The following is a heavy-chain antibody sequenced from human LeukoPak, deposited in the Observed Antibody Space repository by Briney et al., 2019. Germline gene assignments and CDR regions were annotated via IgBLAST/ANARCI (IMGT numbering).Heavy chain of an antibody. D-gene: IGHD2-15*01. Sequence: GGSLRLSCAASGFTFSSYSLNWVRQAPGKGLEWVSFISSSSITIYYADSVKGGFTISRDNAEKSLYLQMNSLRAEDTDVYYCARDRGGSYSAIDYWGQGTLVTVSS. J-gene: IGHJ4*02. CDR1: GFTFSSYS. V-gene: IGHV3-48*04. CDR2: ISSSSITI. CDR3: ARDRGGSYSAIDY.